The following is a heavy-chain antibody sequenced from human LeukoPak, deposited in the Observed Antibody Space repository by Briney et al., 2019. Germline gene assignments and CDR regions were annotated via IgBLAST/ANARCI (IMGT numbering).Heavy chain of an antibody. CDR2: INPSGGST. D-gene: IGHD7-27*01. Sequence: LWASVKVSCKASGYTFTSYYMHWVRQAPGQGLEWMGIINPSGGSTSYAQKFQGRVTMTRNTSISTAYMELSSLRSEDTAVYYCARGVTGVSLDYWGQGTLVTVSS. CDR1: GYTFTSYY. CDR3: ARGVTGVSLDY. J-gene: IGHJ4*02. V-gene: IGHV1-46*01.